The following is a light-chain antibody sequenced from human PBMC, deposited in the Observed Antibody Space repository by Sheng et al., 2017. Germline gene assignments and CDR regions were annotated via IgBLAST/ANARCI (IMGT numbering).Light chain of an antibody. V-gene: IGLV3-1*01. CDR3: HAWDTRTGGV. Sequence: SYELTQPPSVSVSPGQTSSITCSGNGLGDKYVSWYQHRPGLSPVLVIHLDWKRPSGTPERFSGSNSGNTATLTISGTQAMDEAVYYCHAWDTRTGGVFGGGTKLTVL. CDR2: LDW. J-gene: IGLJ3*02. CDR1: GLGDKY.